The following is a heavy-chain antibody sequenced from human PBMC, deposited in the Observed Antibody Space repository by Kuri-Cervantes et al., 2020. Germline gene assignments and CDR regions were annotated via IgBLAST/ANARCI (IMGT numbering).Heavy chain of an antibody. D-gene: IGHD3-10*01. CDR2: IGTAGDT. V-gene: IGHV3-13*01. CDR3: ARARARVDAFDI. Sequence: GGSLRLSCAASGFTLSSYDMHWVRQATGKGLEWVSAIGTAGDTYYPGSVKGRFTISRENAKNSLYLQMNSLRAGDTAVYYCARARARVDAFDIWGQGTMVTVSS. J-gene: IGHJ3*02. CDR1: GFTLSSYD.